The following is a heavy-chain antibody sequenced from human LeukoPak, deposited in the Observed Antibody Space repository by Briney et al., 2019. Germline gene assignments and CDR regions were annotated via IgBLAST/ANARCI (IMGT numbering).Heavy chain of an antibody. J-gene: IGHJ4*02. Sequence: SETLSLTCTVSGGSISSSPYYWGWVRQSPGQGLEWIGSTYYSGTTYYNPSLKSRVTISIDTSKSQFSLNLTSVTAADTAMYYCARQVGGWQRYFDYWGQGTLVTVSS. D-gene: IGHD5-12*01. CDR3: ARQVGGWQRYFDY. V-gene: IGHV4-39*01. CDR1: GGSISSSPYY. CDR2: TYYSGTT.